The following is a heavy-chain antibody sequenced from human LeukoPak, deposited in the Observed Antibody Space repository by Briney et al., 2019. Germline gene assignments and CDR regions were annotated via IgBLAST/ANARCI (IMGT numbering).Heavy chain of an antibody. CDR2: INPNSGDT. CDR3: ARGRGWGSGDYLDY. V-gene: IGHV1-2*04. J-gene: IGHJ4*02. D-gene: IGHD7-27*01. CDR1: GYTFTSYG. Sequence: GASVKVSCKASGYTFTSYGISWVRQAPGQGLEWMGWINPNSGDTSYAQKFQDWVTMTRDTSISTVYMELSRLRSDDTAVFYCARGRGWGSGDYLDYWGQGSLVTVSS.